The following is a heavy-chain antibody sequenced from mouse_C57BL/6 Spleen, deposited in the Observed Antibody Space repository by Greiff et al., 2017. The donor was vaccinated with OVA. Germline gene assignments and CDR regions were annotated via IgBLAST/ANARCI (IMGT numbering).Heavy chain of an antibody. J-gene: IGHJ3*01. CDR3: ARSDYGSSYWFAY. D-gene: IGHD1-1*01. V-gene: IGHV1-64*01. CDR1: GYTFTSYW. Sequence: VQLQQPGAELVKPGASVKLSCKASGYTFTSYWMHWVKQRPGQGLEWIGMIHPNSGSTNYNEKFKSKATLTVDKSSSTAYMQLSSLTSEDSAVYYCARSDYGSSYWFAYWGQGTLVTVSA. CDR2: IHPNSGST.